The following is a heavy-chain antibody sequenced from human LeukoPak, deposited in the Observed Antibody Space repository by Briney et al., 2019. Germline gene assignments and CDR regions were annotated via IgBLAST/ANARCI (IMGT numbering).Heavy chain of an antibody. CDR1: GGSISSGSYY. Sequence: SQTLSLTCTVSGGSISSGSYYWSWIRQPAGKGLEWIGRIYTSGSTNYNPSLKSRVTISVDTSKNQFSLKLSSVTAADTAVYYCARVSLVATAGQGLYFDYWGQGTLVTVSS. CDR3: ARVSLVATAGQGLYFDY. V-gene: IGHV4-61*02. CDR2: IYTSGST. J-gene: IGHJ4*02. D-gene: IGHD6-13*01.